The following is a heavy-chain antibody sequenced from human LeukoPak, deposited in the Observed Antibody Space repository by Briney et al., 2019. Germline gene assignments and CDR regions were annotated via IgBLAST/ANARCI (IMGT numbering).Heavy chain of an antibody. CDR1: GGTFSSYA. J-gene: IGHJ4*02. V-gene: IGHV1-69*13. CDR3: ARVDHQAWYYFDY. Sequence: SVKVSCKASGGTFSSYAISWVRQAPGPGLEWMGGIIPIFGTANYAQKFQGRVTITADESTSTAYMELSSLRSEDTAVYYCARVDHQAWYYFDYWGQGTLVTVSS. D-gene: IGHD2-2*03. CDR2: IIPIFGTA.